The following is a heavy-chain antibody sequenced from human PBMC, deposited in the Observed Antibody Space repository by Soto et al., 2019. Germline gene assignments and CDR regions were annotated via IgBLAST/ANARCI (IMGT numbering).Heavy chain of an antibody. CDR2: ISAYNSNT. J-gene: IGHJ4*02. CDR3: ARDSGNLGNWAYFLDY. Sequence: QGQLVQSGAEVKKPGASVKVSCKASGYTFTDFGISWVRQAPGQGLEWMGWISAYNSNTNYAQKVQGRVTMTTDTSTSTYYMARRNLTSDDTAVYYCARDSGNLGNWAYFLDYWGQGTLVPVSS. V-gene: IGHV1-18*01. CDR1: GYTFTDFG. D-gene: IGHD7-27*01.